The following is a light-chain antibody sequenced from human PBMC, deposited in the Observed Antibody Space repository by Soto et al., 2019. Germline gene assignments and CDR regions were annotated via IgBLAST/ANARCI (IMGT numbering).Light chain of an antibody. CDR2: DAS. Sequence: AIQLTQSPSSLSASVGERVTITCRASHDINYALAWYQQKPGKPPHLLICDASTLESGVPSRFSGSGSGTDFALTISGLQPEDFATYYCQQFSDYPLTFGGGTKVE. CDR3: QQFSDYPLT. CDR1: HDINYA. J-gene: IGKJ4*01. V-gene: IGKV1D-13*01.